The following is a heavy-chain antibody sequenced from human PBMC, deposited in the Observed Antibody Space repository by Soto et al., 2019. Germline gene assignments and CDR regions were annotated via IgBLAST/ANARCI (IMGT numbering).Heavy chain of an antibody. CDR1: GGSFSGYY. J-gene: IGHJ4*02. CDR2: INHSGST. Sequence: SETLSLTCAVYGGSFSGYYWSCIRQTPGKGLEWIGEINHSGSTNYNPSLKSRVTISVDTSKNQFSLKLSSVTAADTAVYYCARGGYDFWSGYYARYFDYWGQGTLVTVSS. V-gene: IGHV4-34*01. D-gene: IGHD3-3*01. CDR3: ARGGYDFWSGYYARYFDY.